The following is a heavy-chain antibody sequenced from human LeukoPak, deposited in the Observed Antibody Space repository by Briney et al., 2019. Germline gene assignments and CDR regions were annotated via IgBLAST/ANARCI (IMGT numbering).Heavy chain of an antibody. CDR2: INHSGST. Sequence: PETLSLTCAVYGGSFSGYYWSWIRQPPGKGLEWIGEINHSGSTNYNPSLKSRVTISVDTSKNQFSLKLSSVTAADTAVYYCARGGRYYDILTGYWSPRDYWGQGTLVTVSS. D-gene: IGHD3-9*01. V-gene: IGHV4-34*01. J-gene: IGHJ4*02. CDR1: GGSFSGYY. CDR3: ARGGRYYDILTGYWSPRDY.